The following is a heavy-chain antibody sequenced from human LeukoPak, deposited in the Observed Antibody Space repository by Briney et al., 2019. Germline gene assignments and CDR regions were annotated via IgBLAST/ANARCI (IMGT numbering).Heavy chain of an antibody. D-gene: IGHD3-22*01. CDR2: ISSSSSYI. CDR1: GFTFSSYS. J-gene: IGHJ4*02. CDR3: ARVPPGYYDSSGYDY. V-gene: IGHV3-21*01. Sequence: GGSLRLSCAASGFTFSSYSMNWVRQAPGKGLEWVSSISSSSSYIYYADSVKGRFTITRDNAKNSLYLQMNSLRAEDTAVYYCARVPPGYYDSSGYDYWGQGTLVTVSS.